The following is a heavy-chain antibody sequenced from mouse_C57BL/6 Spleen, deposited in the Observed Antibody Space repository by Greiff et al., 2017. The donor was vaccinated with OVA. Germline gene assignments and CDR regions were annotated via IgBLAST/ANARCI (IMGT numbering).Heavy chain of an antibody. J-gene: IGHJ2*01. Sequence: VKLVESGAELARPGASVKLSCKASGYTFTSYGISWVKQRTGPGLEWIGEIYPRRGNTYYNEKFKGKATLTAYKSSSTTYMELRRLRSEYSAVDFCTRRGNRDRGYFDYWGKGTTLTVSS. CDR3: TRRGNRDRGYFDY. CDR1: GYTFTSYG. V-gene: IGHV1-81*01. CDR2: IYPRRGNT. D-gene: IGHD4-1*01.